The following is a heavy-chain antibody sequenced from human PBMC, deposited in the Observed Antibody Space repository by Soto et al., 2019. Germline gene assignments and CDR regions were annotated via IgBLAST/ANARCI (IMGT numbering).Heavy chain of an antibody. CDR1: GYSFTSYW. CDR3: ARLEMATITVFDY. D-gene: IGHD5-12*01. Sequence: GESLKISCKGSGYSFTSYWIGWVRQMPGKGLEWMGIIYPGDSDTRYSPSFQGQATISADKSISTVYLQWSSLKASDTAMYYCARLEMATITVFDYWGQGTLVTVSS. CDR2: IYPGDSDT. J-gene: IGHJ4*02. V-gene: IGHV5-51*01.